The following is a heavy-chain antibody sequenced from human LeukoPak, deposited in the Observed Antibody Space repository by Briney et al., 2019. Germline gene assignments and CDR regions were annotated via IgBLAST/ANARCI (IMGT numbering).Heavy chain of an antibody. Sequence: GGSLRLSCAASGFTFSTYWMHWVRQAPGKGLEWVANIKQDGSEKYYVDSVKGRFTISRDNAKNSLYLQMNSLRAEDTAVYYCARVSSWYNYYYYMDVWGKGTTVTLSS. CDR2: IKQDGSEK. CDR3: ARVSSWYNYYYYMDV. V-gene: IGHV3-7*01. D-gene: IGHD6-13*01. CDR1: GFTFSTYW. J-gene: IGHJ6*03.